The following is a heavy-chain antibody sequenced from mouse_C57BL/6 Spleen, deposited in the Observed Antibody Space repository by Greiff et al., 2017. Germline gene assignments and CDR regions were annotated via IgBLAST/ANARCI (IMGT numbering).Heavy chain of an antibody. J-gene: IGHJ2*01. CDR2: IYPGDGDT. V-gene: IGHV1-80*01. D-gene: IGHD1-1*01. CDR1: GYAFSSYW. CDR3: ARFHGSSYHFDY. Sequence: VQLQQSGAELVKPGASVKISCKASGYAFSSYWMNWVKQRPGKGLEWIGQIYPGDGDTNYNGKFKGKATLTADKSSSTAYMQLSSLTSEDSAVYFCARFHGSSYHFDYWGQGTTLTVSS.